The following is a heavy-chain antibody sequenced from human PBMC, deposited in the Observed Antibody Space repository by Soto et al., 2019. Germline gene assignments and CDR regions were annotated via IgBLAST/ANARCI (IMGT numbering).Heavy chain of an antibody. CDR3: ARDCGKGYGMDV. Sequence: EVQLVESGGGLVQPGGSLRLSCAASGFTFINYNMNWVRQAPGKGLEWVSYISSRSSTIYYADSVKGRFTISRDNAKNSLYLQMNSLRDEDTAMYYCARDCGKGYGMDVWGQGTTVTVSS. CDR1: GFTFINYN. V-gene: IGHV3-48*02. J-gene: IGHJ6*02. D-gene: IGHD2-21*01. CDR2: ISSRSSTI.